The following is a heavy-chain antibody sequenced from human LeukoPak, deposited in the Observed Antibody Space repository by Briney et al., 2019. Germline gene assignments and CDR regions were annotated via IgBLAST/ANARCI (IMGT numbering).Heavy chain of an antibody. V-gene: IGHV3-30*18. CDR2: ISYDGSNK. CDR3: AKALDSGWYATDYYYGMDV. CDR1: GFTFSSYG. Sequence: GGSLRLSCAASGFTFSSYGMHWVRQAPGKGLEWVAVISYDGSNKYYADSVKGRFTISRDNSKNTLYLQMNSLRAEDTAVYYCAKALDSGWYATDYYYGMDVWGQGTTVTVSS. D-gene: IGHD6-19*01. J-gene: IGHJ6*02.